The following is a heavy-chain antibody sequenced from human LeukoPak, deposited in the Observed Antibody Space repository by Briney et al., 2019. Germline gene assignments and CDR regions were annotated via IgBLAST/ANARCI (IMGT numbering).Heavy chain of an antibody. CDR2: IYYSGST. Sequence: SETLSLPCTVSGGSVSSGSYYWSWIRQPPGKGLEWIGYIYYSGSTNYNPSLKSRVTISVDTSKNQFSLKLSSVTAADTAVYYCARKRTTVGFDYWGQGTLVTVSS. J-gene: IGHJ4*02. CDR3: ARKRTTVGFDY. V-gene: IGHV4-61*01. CDR1: GGSVSSGSYY. D-gene: IGHD4-11*01.